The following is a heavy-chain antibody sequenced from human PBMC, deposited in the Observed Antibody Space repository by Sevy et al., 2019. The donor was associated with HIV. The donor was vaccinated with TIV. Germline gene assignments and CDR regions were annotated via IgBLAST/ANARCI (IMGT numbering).Heavy chain of an antibody. V-gene: IGHV3-21*01. CDR1: GFTLTSYT. CDR2: ISSSSSYI. D-gene: IGHD3-16*02. CDR3: AREEEDYVWGTSRDLTFFDY. Sequence: GGSLRLSCAASGFTLTSYTMNWVRQAPGKGLEWVSSISSSSSYIYYADSVKGRFTISSDNAKNSLYLQMNSLRAEDTAVYYCAREEEDYVWGTSRDLTFFDYWGQGTLVTVSS. J-gene: IGHJ4*02.